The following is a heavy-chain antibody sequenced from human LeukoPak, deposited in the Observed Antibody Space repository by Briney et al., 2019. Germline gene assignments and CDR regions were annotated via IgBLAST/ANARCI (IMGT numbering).Heavy chain of an antibody. CDR1: GGSISTYY. CDR2: IYNSGST. Sequence: SETLSLTCPVSGGSISTYYWRWIRQPPGKGLEWIGYIYNSGSTNYKPSLKSRVTISVDTSKNQFYLKLSSVTAADTAVYYCARENSNSWYLDYWGQGTLVTVSS. CDR3: ARENSNSWYLDY. V-gene: IGHV4-59*01. J-gene: IGHJ4*02. D-gene: IGHD6-13*01.